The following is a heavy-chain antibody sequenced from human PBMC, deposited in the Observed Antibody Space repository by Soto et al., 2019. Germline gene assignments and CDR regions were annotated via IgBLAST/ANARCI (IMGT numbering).Heavy chain of an antibody. CDR2: IYYSGST. V-gene: IGHV4-31*03. Sequence: QVQLQESGPGLVKPSQTLSLTCTVSGGSISSGGYYWSWIRQHPGKVLEWIGYIYYSGSTYYNPSLESRVTRSVNTSKYKFSLKLSSVTAADTAVYYCAGERRVRVATIRYSYYYIDVWGKGTTVTVSS. CDR3: AGERRVRVATIRYSYYYIDV. D-gene: IGHD5-12*01. J-gene: IGHJ6*03. CDR1: GGSISSGGYY.